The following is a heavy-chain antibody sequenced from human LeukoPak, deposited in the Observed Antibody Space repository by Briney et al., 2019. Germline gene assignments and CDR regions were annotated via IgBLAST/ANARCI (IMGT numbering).Heavy chain of an antibody. CDR3: ATDRWRGRPFDY. CDR2: INHSGST. D-gene: IGHD3-16*01. V-gene: IGHV4-34*01. J-gene: IGHJ4*02. Sequence: PSETLSLTCAVYGGSFSGYYWSWIRQPPGKGLEWIGEINHSGSTNYNPSLKSRVTISVDTSKNQFSLKLSSVTAADTAVYYCATDRWRGRPFDYWGQGTLVTVSS. CDR1: GGSFSGYY.